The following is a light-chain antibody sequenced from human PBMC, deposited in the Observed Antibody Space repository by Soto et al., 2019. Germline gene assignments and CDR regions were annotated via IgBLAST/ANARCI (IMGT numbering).Light chain of an antibody. Sequence: DIQTTQSPSSVAASVGDRVTITCRASQRISSWLAWYQQKPGKAPKLLIYAASSLQSAVPSRFSGSGSGTDFTLTISSLLPEDFATYYCQQANSFPRTFGQGTKVEIK. CDR3: QQANSFPRT. CDR1: QRISSW. V-gene: IGKV1-12*01. CDR2: AAS. J-gene: IGKJ1*01.